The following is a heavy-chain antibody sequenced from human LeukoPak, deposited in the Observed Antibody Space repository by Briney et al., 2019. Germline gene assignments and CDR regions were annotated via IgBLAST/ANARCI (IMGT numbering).Heavy chain of an antibody. CDR3: ARGIRYFDWFYYFDY. J-gene: IGHJ4*02. V-gene: IGHV1-8*01. CDR2: MNPNSGNT. D-gene: IGHD3-9*01. Sequence: ASVKVSCKASGYTFTSYDINWVRQATGQGLEWMGWMNPNSGNTGYAQKFQGRVTMTRNTSISTAYMELSSLRSEDTAVYHGARGIRYFDWFYYFDYWGQGTLVTVSS. CDR1: GYTFTSYD.